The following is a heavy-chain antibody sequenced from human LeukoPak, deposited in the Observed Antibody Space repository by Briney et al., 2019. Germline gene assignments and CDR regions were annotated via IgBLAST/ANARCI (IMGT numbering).Heavy chain of an antibody. CDR3: ARDKGHAAAASLYYFDY. D-gene: IGHD6-13*01. Sequence: SVKVSCMASGGTFSSYAISWVRQAPGQGLEWMGRIIPILGIANYAQKFQGRVTITADKSTSTAYMELSSLRSEDTAVYYCARDKGHAAAASLYYFDYWGQGTLVTVSS. J-gene: IGHJ4*02. CDR2: IIPILGIA. V-gene: IGHV1-69*04. CDR1: GGTFSSYA.